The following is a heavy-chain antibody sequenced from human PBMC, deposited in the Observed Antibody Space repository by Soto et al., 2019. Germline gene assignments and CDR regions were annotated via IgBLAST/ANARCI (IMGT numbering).Heavy chain of an antibody. CDR1: GFTFSSYG. CDR3: AKDPRSSGYYLAYFDY. D-gene: IGHD3-22*01. V-gene: IGHV3-30*18. CDR2: ISYDGSNK. J-gene: IGHJ4*02. Sequence: GGSLRLSCAASGFTFSSYGMHWVRQAPGKGLEWVAVISYDGSNKYYADSVKGRFTISRDNSKNTLYLQMNSLRAEDTAAYYCAKDPRSSGYYLAYFDYWGQGTLVTVSS.